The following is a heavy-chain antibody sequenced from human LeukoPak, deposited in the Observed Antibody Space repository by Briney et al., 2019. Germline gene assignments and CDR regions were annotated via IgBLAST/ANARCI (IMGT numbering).Heavy chain of an antibody. J-gene: IGHJ3*02. V-gene: IGHV4-30-4*08. D-gene: IGHD1-7*01. Sequence: SETLSLTCAVYGGSFSGDYYWSWIRQPPGKGLEWIGYIYYSGSTYYNPSLKSRVTISVDTSKNQFSLKLSSVTAADTAVYYCARDRRGTGLDAFDIWGQGTMVTVSS. CDR3: ARDRRGTGLDAFDI. CDR2: IYYSGST. CDR1: GGSFSGDYY.